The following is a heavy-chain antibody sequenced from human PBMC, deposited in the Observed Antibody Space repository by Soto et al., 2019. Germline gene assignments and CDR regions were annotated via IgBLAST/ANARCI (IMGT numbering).Heavy chain of an antibody. J-gene: IGHJ4*02. Sequence: ASVKVSCKASRYTFTSYGISWVRQAPGQGLEWMGWISAYNGNTNYAQKLQGRVTMTTDTSTSTAYMELRSLRSDDTAVYYCATTNYYYDSSGQFDYWGQGTLVTVSS. D-gene: IGHD3-22*01. V-gene: IGHV1-18*01. CDR1: RYTFTSYG. CDR3: ATTNYYYDSSGQFDY. CDR2: ISAYNGNT.